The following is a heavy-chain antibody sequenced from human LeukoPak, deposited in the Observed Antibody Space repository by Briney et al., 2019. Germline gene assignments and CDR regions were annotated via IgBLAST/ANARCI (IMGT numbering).Heavy chain of an antibody. CDR3: TGDYYDSSGYYGFDY. V-gene: IGHV3-73*01. CDR1: GFTFSGSA. D-gene: IGHD3-22*01. CDR2: IRSKANSYAT. J-gene: IGHJ4*02. Sequence: GGSLRLSCAASGFTFSGSAMHWVRQASGKGLEWVGRIRSKANSYATAYAASMKGRFTISRDDSKNTAYLQMNSLKTEDTAVYYCTGDYYDSSGYYGFDYWGQGTLVTVSS.